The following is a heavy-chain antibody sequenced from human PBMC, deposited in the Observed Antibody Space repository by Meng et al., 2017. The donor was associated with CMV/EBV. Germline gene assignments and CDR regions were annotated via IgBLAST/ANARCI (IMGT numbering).Heavy chain of an antibody. V-gene: IGHV3-7*01. CDR1: GFTFSSYW. CDR2: IKQDGSEK. Sequence: GGSLRLSCAASGFTFSSYWMSWVRQAPGKGLEGVANIKQDGSEKYYVDSVKGRFTISRDNAKNSLYLQMNSLRAEDTAVYYCARDLGGGATTGNYWGQGTLVTVSS. CDR3: ARDLGGGATTGNY. J-gene: IGHJ4*02. D-gene: IGHD1-26*01.